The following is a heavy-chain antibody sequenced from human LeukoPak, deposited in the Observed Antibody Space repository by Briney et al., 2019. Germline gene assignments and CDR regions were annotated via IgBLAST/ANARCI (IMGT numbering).Heavy chain of an antibody. V-gene: IGHV3-48*03. Sequence: PGGSLRLSCAASGFTFSSYEMNWVRQAPGKGLEWVSYISSSGSTIYYADSVKGRFTISRDNAKNSLYLQMNSLRAEDTAVYYCASGTRYSYGSGSFWGQGTLVTVSS. CDR3: ASGTRYSYGSGSF. D-gene: IGHD5-18*01. J-gene: IGHJ4*02. CDR2: ISSSGSTI. CDR1: GFTFSSYE.